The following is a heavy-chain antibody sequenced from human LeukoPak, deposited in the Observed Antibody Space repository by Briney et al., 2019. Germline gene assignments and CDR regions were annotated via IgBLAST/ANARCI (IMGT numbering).Heavy chain of an antibody. D-gene: IGHD3-3*01. CDR3: ARPARDDFWSGSFDY. CDR2: INHSGST. J-gene: IGHJ4*02. Sequence: SETLSLNCAVYGGSFSGYYWSWIRQPPGKGLEWIGEINHSGSTNYNPSLKSRATISVDTSKNQFSLKLSSVTAADTAVYYCARPARDDFWSGSFDYWGQGTLVTVSS. V-gene: IGHV4-34*01. CDR1: GGSFSGYY.